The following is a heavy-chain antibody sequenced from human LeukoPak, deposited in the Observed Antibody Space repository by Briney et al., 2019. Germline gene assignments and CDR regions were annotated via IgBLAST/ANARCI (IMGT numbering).Heavy chain of an antibody. J-gene: IGHJ4*02. D-gene: IGHD1-7*01. Sequence: GASLKISCKGSGSIFTSYWIGWVRPLPGKGLEWMGIIYPGDSDTRYSASFQGQVTISADKSISTAYLQWSSLKASDTAMYYCARLVELRAIDYWGQGTLVTVSS. CDR3: ARLVELRAIDY. V-gene: IGHV5-51*01. CDR2: IYPGDSDT. CDR1: GSIFTSYW.